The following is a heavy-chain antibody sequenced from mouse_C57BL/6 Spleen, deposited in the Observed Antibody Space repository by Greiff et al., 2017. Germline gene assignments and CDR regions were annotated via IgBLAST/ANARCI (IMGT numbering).Heavy chain of an antibody. CDR3: ARAYSSNYYAMDY. J-gene: IGHJ4*01. D-gene: IGHD2-10*01. V-gene: IGHV14-3*01. CDR1: GFNIKNTY. Sequence: EVMLVESVAELVRPGASVKLSCTASGFNIKNTYMHWVKQRPEKGLEWIGRIDPANGYTKYAQKFQGKATLTADKSYNTAYLQLNSLASEVTSIYSCARAYSSNYYAMDYGGQGTSVTVSS. CDR2: IDPANGYT.